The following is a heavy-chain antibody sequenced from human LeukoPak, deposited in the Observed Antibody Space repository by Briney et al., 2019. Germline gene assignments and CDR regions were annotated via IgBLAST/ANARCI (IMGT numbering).Heavy chain of an antibody. CDR1: GFTFSSYG. V-gene: IGHV3-23*01. CDR3: AKVPPRYFDSSGYHFFDY. CDR2: ISGSGGST. Sequence: AGGSLRLSCAASGFTFSSYGMSWVRQAPGKGLEWVSAISGSGGSTYYADSVKGRFTISRDNSKNTLYMQMNTLRAEDTAVFYCAKVPPRYFDSSGYHFFDYWGQGTLVSVSS. J-gene: IGHJ4*02. D-gene: IGHD3-22*01.